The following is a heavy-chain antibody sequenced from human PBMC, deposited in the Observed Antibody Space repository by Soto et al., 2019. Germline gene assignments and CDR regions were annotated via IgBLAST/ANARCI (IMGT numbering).Heavy chain of an antibody. CDR1: GGIFSTYA. CDR3: ARDRDDYGSGNYYNRIDF. J-gene: IGHJ4*02. CDR2: IIPLFGTP. Sequence: QVQLVQSGAEVKKPGSSVKVSCKASGGIFSTYAISWLRPAPGQGLEWMGGIIPLFGTPNYAQRFQGRVTITADESTSTAYVELSRLRSEDTAVYYCARDRDDYGSGNYYNRIDFWGQGTLVTVSS. V-gene: IGHV1-69*01. D-gene: IGHD3-10*01.